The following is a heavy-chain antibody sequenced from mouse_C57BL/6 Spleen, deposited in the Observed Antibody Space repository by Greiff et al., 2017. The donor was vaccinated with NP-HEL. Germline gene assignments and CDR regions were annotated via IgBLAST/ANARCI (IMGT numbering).Heavy chain of an antibody. CDR2: IYPGDGDT. CDR3: ARSHFPYYAMDY. Sequence: VQLQQSGPELVKPGASVKISCKASGYAFSSSWMNWVKQRPGKGLEWIGRIYPGDGDTNYNGKFKGKATLTADKSSSTAYMQLSSLTSEDSAVYFCARSHFPYYAMDYWGQGTSVTVSS. V-gene: IGHV1-82*01. J-gene: IGHJ4*01. CDR1: GYAFSSSW. D-gene: IGHD6-1*01.